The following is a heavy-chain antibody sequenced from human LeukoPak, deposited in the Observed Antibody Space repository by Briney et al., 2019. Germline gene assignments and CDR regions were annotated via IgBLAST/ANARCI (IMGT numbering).Heavy chain of an antibody. Sequence: PSETLSLTCAVSGYSISSGYYWDWIRQPPGKGLEWIGSIYHSGNTYYNPSLKSRVTISVDTSKNQFSLRLSSVTAADTAVYYCARRPSEYSSSSIWFDPWGQGTLVTVSS. D-gene: IGHD6-6*01. CDR2: IYHSGNT. CDR3: ARRPSEYSSSSIWFDP. J-gene: IGHJ5*02. CDR1: GYSISSGYY. V-gene: IGHV4-38-2*01.